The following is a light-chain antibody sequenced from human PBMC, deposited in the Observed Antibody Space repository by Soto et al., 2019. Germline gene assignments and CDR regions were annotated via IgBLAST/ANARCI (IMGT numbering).Light chain of an antibody. CDR1: SSDVGGYNY. Sequence: QSALTQPASVSGSPGQSITISCTGTSSDVGGYNYVSWYQQHPGKAPKLMIYDTSNRPSGVSNRFSGSKSGNTASLSISGRQAEEEADYFCSSYTSSSALVVFGGGTKVTVL. CDR2: DTS. V-gene: IGLV2-14*01. CDR3: SSYTSSSALVV. J-gene: IGLJ2*01.